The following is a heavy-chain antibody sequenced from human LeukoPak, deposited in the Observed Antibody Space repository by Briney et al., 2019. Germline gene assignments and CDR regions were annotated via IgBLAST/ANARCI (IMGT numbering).Heavy chain of an antibody. Sequence: ASVKVSCKASGYTFTGYYIHWVRQAPGQGPEWMGWINPNNGGTYYVQTFQGRVTMTRDRSISTSYMELSGLRSDDTAVYYCVREALGSGTYYSDYWGQGTLVTISS. V-gene: IGHV1-2*02. CDR1: GYTFTGYY. J-gene: IGHJ4*02. D-gene: IGHD3-10*01. CDR3: VREALGSGTYYSDY. CDR2: INPNNGGT.